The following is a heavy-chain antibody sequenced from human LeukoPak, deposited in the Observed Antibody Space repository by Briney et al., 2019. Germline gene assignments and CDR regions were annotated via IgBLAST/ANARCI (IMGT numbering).Heavy chain of an antibody. V-gene: IGHV1-46*03. J-gene: IGHJ3*02. CDR2: INPSGGST. Sequence: GASVKVSCKASGYTFTSYYMHWVRQAPGQGLERMGIINPSGGSTSYAQKFQGRVTMTRDTSTSTVYMELSSLRSVDTAVYYCARERITMIVVVNAFDIWGQGTMVTVSS. D-gene: IGHD3-22*01. CDR1: GYTFTSYY. CDR3: ARERITMIVVVNAFDI.